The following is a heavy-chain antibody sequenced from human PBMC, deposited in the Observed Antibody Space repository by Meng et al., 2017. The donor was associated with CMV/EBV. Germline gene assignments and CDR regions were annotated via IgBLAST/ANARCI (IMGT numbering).Heavy chain of an antibody. CDR3: ASQTTGYYGMDV. Sequence: ASVKVSCKASGYTFTSYYMHWVRQAPGQGLEWMGIINPSGGSTSYAQKFQGRVTMTRDTSMSTVYMELSSLRSEDTAVYYCASQTTGYYGMDVWGQGTTVTVSS. V-gene: IGHV1-46*01. J-gene: IGHJ6*02. CDR1: GYTFTSYY. D-gene: IGHD4-17*01. CDR2: INPSGGST.